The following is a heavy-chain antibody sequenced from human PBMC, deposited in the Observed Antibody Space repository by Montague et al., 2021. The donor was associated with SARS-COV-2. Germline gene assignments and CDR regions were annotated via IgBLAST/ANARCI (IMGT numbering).Heavy chain of an antibody. CDR3: AGARGRLWHFDL. V-gene: IGHV4-59*01. CDR2: IYFSGST. D-gene: IGHD5-12*01. Sequence: SETLSLTCTVSGGSISSNYWYWIRQPPGKGLEWIGYIYFSGSTNYNPSLEVRVTISVDTTKSQMSLRLNSVTAADTAGCYCAGARGRLWHFDLWGRGTLVTVSS. CDR1: GGSISSNY. J-gene: IGHJ2*01.